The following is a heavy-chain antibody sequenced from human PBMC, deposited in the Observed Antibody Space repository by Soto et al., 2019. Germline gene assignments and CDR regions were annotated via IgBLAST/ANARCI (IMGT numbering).Heavy chain of an antibody. CDR3: ATYCSGGSCYSGDAFDI. D-gene: IGHD2-15*01. CDR1: GFTFSSYW. V-gene: IGHV3-7*03. J-gene: IGHJ3*02. Sequence: GGSLRLSCAASGFTFSSYWMSWVRQAPGKGLEWVANIKQDGSEKYYVDSVKGRFTISRDNAKNSLYLQMNSLSAEDTAVYYCATYCSGGSCYSGDAFDIWGQGTMVTVSS. CDR2: IKQDGSEK.